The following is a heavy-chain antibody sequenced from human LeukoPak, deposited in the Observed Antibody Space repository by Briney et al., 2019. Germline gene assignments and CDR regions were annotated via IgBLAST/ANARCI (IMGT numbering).Heavy chain of an antibody. CDR3: AREGTTGAGIDY. CDR2: INHSGST. J-gene: IGHJ4*02. CDR1: GGSFSGYY. Sequence: PSETLSLTCAVYGGSFSGYYWSWIRQPPGKGLEWIGEINHSGSTNYNPSLTSRVTISVDTSKNQFSLKLSSVTAADTAVYYCAREGTTGAGIDYWGQGTLVTVSS. V-gene: IGHV4-34*01. D-gene: IGHD6-19*01.